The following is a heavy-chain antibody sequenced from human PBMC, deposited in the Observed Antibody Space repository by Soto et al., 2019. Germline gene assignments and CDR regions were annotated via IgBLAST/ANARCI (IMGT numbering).Heavy chain of an antibody. CDR1: GYTFTSYV. D-gene: IGHD2-2*01. J-gene: IGHJ1*01. CDR3: ARDDVVVPAAMYVEH. Sequence: ASVKVSCQASGYTFTSYVISWVRQAPGQGLEWMGWISAYNGNTNYAQKLQGRVTMTTDTSTSTASMALRSLRSDDTAVYSGARDDVVVPAAMYVEHWGQGTLVTVSS. V-gene: IGHV1-18*01. CDR2: ISAYNGNT.